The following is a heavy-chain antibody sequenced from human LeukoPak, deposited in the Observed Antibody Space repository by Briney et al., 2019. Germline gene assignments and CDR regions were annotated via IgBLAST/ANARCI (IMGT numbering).Heavy chain of an antibody. D-gene: IGHD2-15*01. CDR3: ARGAMYGYCSGGSCSTSGVFDY. J-gene: IGHJ4*02. CDR1: GFTFSSYS. Sequence: GGSLRLSCAASGFTFSSYSMNWVRQAPGKGLEWVSSISSSSYIYYADSVKGRFTISRDNAKNSLYLQMNSLRAEDTAVYYCARGAMYGYCSGGSCSTSGVFDYWGQGTLVTVSS. CDR2: ISSSSYI. V-gene: IGHV3-21*01.